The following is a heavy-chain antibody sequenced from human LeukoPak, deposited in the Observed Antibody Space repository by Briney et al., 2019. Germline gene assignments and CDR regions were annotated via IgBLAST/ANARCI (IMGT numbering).Heavy chain of an antibody. Sequence: GGSLRLSCAASGFTFSSYGMHWVRQAPGKGPEWVANIKQDGREKYYLESVRGRFTISRDSAENSLYLQMNSLRAADTAMYYCARGGFPSYNGLTGHYGDYFDSWGQGTLVTVSS. CDR1: GFTFSSYG. V-gene: IGHV3-7*01. CDR3: ARGGFPSYNGLTGHYGDYFDS. D-gene: IGHD3-9*01. CDR2: IKQDGREK. J-gene: IGHJ4*02.